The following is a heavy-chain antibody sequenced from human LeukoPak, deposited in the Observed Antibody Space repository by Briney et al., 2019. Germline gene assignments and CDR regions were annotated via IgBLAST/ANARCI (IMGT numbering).Heavy chain of an antibody. Sequence: SHTLSPTRTLSCGSISIGSYYWGWIRQPAGKGLEWIGLIYTSGSNNYNPSLKSRVTISVDTSKNQFSLKLSSVTAADTAVYYCARTDSSGYYVDYWGQGTLVTVSS. CDR1: CGSISIGSYY. D-gene: IGHD3-22*01. J-gene: IGHJ4*02. CDR3: ARTDSSGYYVDY. V-gene: IGHV4-61*02. CDR2: IYTSGSN.